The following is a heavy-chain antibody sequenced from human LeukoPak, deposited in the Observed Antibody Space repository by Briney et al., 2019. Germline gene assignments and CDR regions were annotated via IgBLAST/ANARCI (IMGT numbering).Heavy chain of an antibody. CDR1: GGSISSNSYY. CDR3: ARGRCGTSCYAGNWFDP. J-gene: IGHJ5*02. Sequence: SETLSLTCTVSGGSISSNSYYWGWIRQPPGKGLEWIGSIYYSGSTYYNPSLKSRVTISVDTSKNQFSLKLSSVTAADTAVYYCARGRCGTSCYAGNWFDPWGQGTLVTVSS. CDR2: IYYSGST. D-gene: IGHD2-2*01. V-gene: IGHV4-39*07.